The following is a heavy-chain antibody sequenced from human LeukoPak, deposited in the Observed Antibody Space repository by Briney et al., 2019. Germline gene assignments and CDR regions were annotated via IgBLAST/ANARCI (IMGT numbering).Heavy chain of an antibody. CDR1: GDSVSSNSAA. CDR3: AMDDYVWGSFRQRGVYWFDP. Sequence: SQTLSLTCAISGDSVSSNSAAWNWITQSPSRGLEWLGRTYYRSKWYNDYAVSVKSRITINPDTSKNELFLQMNSVSPEDTAVYYCAMDDYVWGSFRQRGVYWFDPWGQGTLVTVSS. J-gene: IGHJ5*02. CDR2: TYYRSKWYN. D-gene: IGHD3-16*02. V-gene: IGHV6-1*01.